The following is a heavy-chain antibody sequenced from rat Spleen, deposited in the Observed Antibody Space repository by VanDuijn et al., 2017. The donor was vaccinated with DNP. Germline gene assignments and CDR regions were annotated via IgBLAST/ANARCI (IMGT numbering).Heavy chain of an antibody. J-gene: IGHJ2*01. Sequence: QVQLKESGPGLVQPSQTLSLTCAVSGFSLTSYNVHWVRQSPGQGLEWMGIIWGHGSTDYNSALKSRLSINRDTSKSQVFLKMDSLRSEDTATYYCTREDIYYYSGALDYWGQGVMVTVSS. V-gene: IGHV2-30*01. CDR1: GFSLTSYN. CDR2: IWGHGST. D-gene: IGHD1-1*01. CDR3: TREDIYYYSGALDY.